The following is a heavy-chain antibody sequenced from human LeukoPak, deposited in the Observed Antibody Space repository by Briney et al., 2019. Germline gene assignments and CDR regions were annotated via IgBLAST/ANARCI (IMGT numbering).Heavy chain of an antibody. CDR3: ARRSGIAVAGAFDY. CDR2: INSDGSGT. Sequence: GGSLRLSCAASGFTFSSYWMHWVRQAPGKGLVWVSRINSDGSGTSYADSVKGRFTISRDNSKNTLYLQMNSLRAEDTAVYYCARRSGIAVAGAFDYWGQGTLVTVSS. D-gene: IGHD6-19*01. CDR1: GFTFSSYW. V-gene: IGHV3-74*01. J-gene: IGHJ4*02.